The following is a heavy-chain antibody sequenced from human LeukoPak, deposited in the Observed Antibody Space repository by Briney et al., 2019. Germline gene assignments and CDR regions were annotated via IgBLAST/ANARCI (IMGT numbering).Heavy chain of an antibody. V-gene: IGHV4-4*07. CDR2: IYTTGMT. Sequence: SETLSLTCSVSGGSINSYWWSWIRQPAGKGLEFIGRIYTTGMTNYNPSLKSRVSMSVDTSKNQFSLELRSVTAADTAVCFCARAGYTISSYRFDYWGQGALVTVSS. CDR3: ARAGYTISSYRFDY. CDR1: GGSINSYW. D-gene: IGHD3-16*02. J-gene: IGHJ4*02.